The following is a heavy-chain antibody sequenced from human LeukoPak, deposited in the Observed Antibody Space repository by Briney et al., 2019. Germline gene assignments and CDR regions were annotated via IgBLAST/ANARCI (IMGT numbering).Heavy chain of an antibody. CDR3: ARGAAARRNDY. CDR2: ISSSNTTI. J-gene: IGHJ4*02. Sequence: PGGSLRLSCAASGFTFSSYSMNWVRQAPGKGLEWVSYISSSNTTIYYADSVKGRFTISRDNAKNSLYLQMNSLRAEDTAVYYCARGAAARRNDYWGQGTLVTVSS. D-gene: IGHD6-13*01. V-gene: IGHV3-48*01. CDR1: GFTFSSYS.